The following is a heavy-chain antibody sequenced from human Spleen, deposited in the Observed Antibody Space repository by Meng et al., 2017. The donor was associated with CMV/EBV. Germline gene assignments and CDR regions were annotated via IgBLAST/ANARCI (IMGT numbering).Heavy chain of an antibody. V-gene: IGHV1-69*05. D-gene: IGHD1-26*01. J-gene: IGHJ3*02. CDR1: GGTFSTYA. CDR3: AREGGILGDSDAFDI. CDR2: IIPIFGTP. Sequence: SVKVSCKASGGTFSTYAFSWVRQAPGQGLEWMGGIIPIFGTPNYAQKFQGRVTITTDESTSTAYMELSSLRAEDTAVYYCAREGGILGDSDAFDIWGQGTMVTVS.